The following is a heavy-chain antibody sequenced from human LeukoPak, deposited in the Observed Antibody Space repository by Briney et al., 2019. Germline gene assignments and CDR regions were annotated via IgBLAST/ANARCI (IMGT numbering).Heavy chain of an antibody. J-gene: IGHJ5*02. CDR2: INHSGSS. Sequence: SETLSLTCAVYGGSFSGYYWSWIRQPPGKGLEWIGEINHSGSSNYNPSLKSRLTMSVDMSKNQFSLNLTSVTAADTAVYYCARLLTRLSMLRGAKTHNWFDPWGQGTLVTVSS. V-gene: IGHV4-34*01. D-gene: IGHD3-10*01. CDR1: GGSFSGYY. CDR3: ARLLTRLSMLRGAKTHNWFDP.